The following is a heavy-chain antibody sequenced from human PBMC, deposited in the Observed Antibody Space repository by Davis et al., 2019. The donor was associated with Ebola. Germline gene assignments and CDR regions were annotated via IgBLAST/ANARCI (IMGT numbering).Heavy chain of an antibody. V-gene: IGHV4-30-2*01. J-gene: IGHJ6*01. Sequence: SETLSLTCAVSGGSISSGGYSWSWIRQPPGKGLEWIGYIYHSGSTYYNPSLKSRVTISVDRSKNQFSLKLSSVTAADTAVYYCARGLHQGPIGLPPGTLLQEHLWG. CDR3: ARGLHQGPIGLPPGTLLQEHL. CDR2: IYHSGST. CDR1: GGSISSGGYS.